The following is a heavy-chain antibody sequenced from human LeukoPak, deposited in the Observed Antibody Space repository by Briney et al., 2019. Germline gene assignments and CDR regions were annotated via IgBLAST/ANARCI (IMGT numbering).Heavy chain of an antibody. J-gene: IGHJ4*02. V-gene: IGHV3-48*02. D-gene: IGHD3-10*01. CDR2: ISSSSSTI. CDR3: ARDTEPPYGSGTN. Sequence: GGSQRLSCAASGFTFSSYSMNWVRQAPGEGMGWLSYISSSSSTIYHSDSVKGRFTISKNNAKNSLYLQMNSLGEEDTAVYYCARDTEPPYGSGTNWGQGTLVTVSS. CDR1: GFTFSSYS.